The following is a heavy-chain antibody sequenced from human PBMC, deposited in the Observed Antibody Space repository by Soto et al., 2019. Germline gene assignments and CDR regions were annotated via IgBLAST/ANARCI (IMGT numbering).Heavy chain of an antibody. D-gene: IGHD5-18*01. J-gene: IGHJ4*02. CDR3: ARDLGNGYDPGDY. CDR2: IIPIFGTT. CDR1: GDIFSGYS. V-gene: IGHV1-69*14. Sequence: QVQLVQSGAEVKKPGSSVKVSCKTSGDIFSGYSISWVRQAPGQGLEWMGGIIPIFGTTNYAQRFHGRVTITADKSTSTVYMELYSLKSEDTAVYYCARDLGNGYDPGDYLGQGTLVTVSS.